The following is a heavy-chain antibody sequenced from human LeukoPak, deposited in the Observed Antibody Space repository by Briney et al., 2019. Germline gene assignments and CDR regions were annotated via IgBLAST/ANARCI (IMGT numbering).Heavy chain of an antibody. CDR2: INTDGTIT. CDR3: ARDLHYGMDV. V-gene: IGHV3-74*01. J-gene: IGHJ6*02. Sequence: GGSLRLSCAASGFTFSNYWMHWVRQAPGKGLVWVSRINTDGTITSYADSVKGRFTISRDNAKSTVYLQMNSLRAEDTAVYYCARDLHYGMDVWGQGTTVTVSS. CDR1: GFTFSNYW.